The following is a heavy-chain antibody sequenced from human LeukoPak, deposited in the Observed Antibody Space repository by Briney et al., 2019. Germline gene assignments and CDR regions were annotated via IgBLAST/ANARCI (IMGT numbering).Heavy chain of an antibody. CDR1: GFTVSSNY. D-gene: IGHD3-22*01. CDR2: IYSGGST. V-gene: IGHV3-53*01. Sequence: GGSLRLSCAASGFTVSSNYMSWVRQAPGKGLEWVSVIYSGGSTYYADSVKGRFTISRDNSKNTLYLQMSSLGAEDTAVYYCAKFDQDSSGYYGSPGFDYWGQGTLVTVSS. CDR3: AKFDQDSSGYYGSPGFDY. J-gene: IGHJ4*02.